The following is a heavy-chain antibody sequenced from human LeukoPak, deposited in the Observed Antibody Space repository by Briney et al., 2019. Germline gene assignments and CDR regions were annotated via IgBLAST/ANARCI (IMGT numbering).Heavy chain of an antibody. Sequence: PSETLSLTCAVYGGSFSGYYWSWIRQPPGKGLEWIGEINHSGSTNYNPSLKSRVTISVDTSKNQFSLKLSSATAADTAVYYCTSAAGRLNYWGQGTLVTVSS. CDR3: TSAAGRLNY. J-gene: IGHJ4*02. V-gene: IGHV4-34*01. CDR1: GGSFSGYY. CDR2: INHSGST. D-gene: IGHD6-13*01.